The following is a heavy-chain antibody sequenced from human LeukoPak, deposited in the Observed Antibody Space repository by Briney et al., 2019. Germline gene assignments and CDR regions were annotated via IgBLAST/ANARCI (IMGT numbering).Heavy chain of an antibody. V-gene: IGHV4-59*01. Sequence: WXWXXXXXGKGLEGMGYXYYSGSTNYNPSLKSRGTISVETSKKQFSLKLSSVTAADTAVYYCARGGVYDFWSGSDGTFDYWGQGTLVTVSS. CDR3: ARGGVYDFWSGSDGTFDY. D-gene: IGHD3-3*01. J-gene: IGHJ4*02. CDR2: XYYSGST.